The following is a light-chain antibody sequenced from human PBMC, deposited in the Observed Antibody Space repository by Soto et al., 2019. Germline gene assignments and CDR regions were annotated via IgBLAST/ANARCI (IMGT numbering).Light chain of an antibody. V-gene: IGKV1-9*01. CDR3: KQLNSYPIT. CDR2: AAS. Sequence: DIQLTQSPSFLSASVGDRVTITCRASQGISSYLAWSQQKPGKAPKLLIYAASTLQSGVPSRFSGSGSGTAFTLTISSLQPEDFATYSCKQLNSYPITFGQGTRLEIK. J-gene: IGKJ5*01. CDR1: QGISSY.